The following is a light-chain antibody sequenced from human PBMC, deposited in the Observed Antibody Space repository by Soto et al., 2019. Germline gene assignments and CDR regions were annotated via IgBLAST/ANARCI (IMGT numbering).Light chain of an antibody. Sequence: EIVMTQSPATLSLSLGERATLSGRASQTVLSNLAWYQQEPGQAPRLLIYGTSSRATGIPARFSVSGSETESTLTLRSLKSEDFAVDDCQPYINWPTFCGVTKVEIK. CDR1: QTVLSN. J-gene: IGKJ4*01. V-gene: IGKV3-15*01. CDR2: GTS. CDR3: QPYINWPT.